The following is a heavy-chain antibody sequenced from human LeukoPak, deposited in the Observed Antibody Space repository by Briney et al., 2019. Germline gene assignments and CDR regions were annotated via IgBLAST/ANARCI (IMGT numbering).Heavy chain of an antibody. Sequence: GGSLRLSCAASGLTVSSNYMSWVRQAPGKGLEWVSVIYSGGSTYYADSVKGRFTISRDNSKNTLYLQMNSLRAEDTAVYYCARGLEGITMVRGVIPIGMDVWGKGTTVTVSS. J-gene: IGHJ6*04. V-gene: IGHV3-53*01. CDR1: GLTVSSNY. CDR2: IYSGGST. D-gene: IGHD3-10*01. CDR3: ARGLEGITMVRGVIPIGMDV.